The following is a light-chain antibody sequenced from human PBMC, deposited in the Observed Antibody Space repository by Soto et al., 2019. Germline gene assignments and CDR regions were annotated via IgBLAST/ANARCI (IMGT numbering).Light chain of an antibody. V-gene: IGKV3-15*01. CDR3: QQYNNWPPFT. CDR1: QSVTSRY. CDR2: GAS. J-gene: IGKJ5*01. Sequence: IVLTQSPGTLSLFPGERATLSCRASQSVTSRYLAWYQQKPGQAPRLLIYGASTRATGIPARFSGSGSGTEFTLTISSLQSEDFAVYYCQQYNNWPPFTFGQGTRLEI.